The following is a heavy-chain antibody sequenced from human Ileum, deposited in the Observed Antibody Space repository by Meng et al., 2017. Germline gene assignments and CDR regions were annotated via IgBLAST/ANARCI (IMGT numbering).Heavy chain of an antibody. V-gene: IGHV3-23*01. J-gene: IGHJ4*02. Sequence: GASLMISCVASGFTFSDYAVTWVRQSPGKGLEWVSGISADGRSTYLSDSVKGRFSISRAKSMNTLYLQMNSLRVEDTAVYYCAKGSTYYDGAGSHTYFDNWGQGTLVTVSS. CDR1: GFTFSDYA. CDR2: ISADGRST. CDR3: AKGSTYYDGAGSHTYFDN. D-gene: IGHD3-10*01.